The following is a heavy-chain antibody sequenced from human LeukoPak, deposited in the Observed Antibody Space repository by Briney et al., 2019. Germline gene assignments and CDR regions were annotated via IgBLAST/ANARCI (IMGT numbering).Heavy chain of an antibody. D-gene: IGHD6-19*01. CDR1: GGSINNHY. V-gene: IGHV4-59*08. Sequence: SETLSLTCSVSGGSINNHYWSWIRQPPGKGLEWIGYIYYSGRTNYNPSLQSRLTISLDTSKSQFSLKLSPVTAADTALYYCARFISVAGTENWFDPWGQGTLVTVSS. CDR3: ARFISVAGTENWFDP. J-gene: IGHJ5*02. CDR2: IYYSGRT.